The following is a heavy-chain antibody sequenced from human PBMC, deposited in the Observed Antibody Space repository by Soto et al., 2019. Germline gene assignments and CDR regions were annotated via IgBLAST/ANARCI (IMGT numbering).Heavy chain of an antibody. J-gene: IGHJ4*02. CDR1: GYTFTSYA. D-gene: IGHD3-3*01. Sequence: ASVKVSCKASGYTFTSYAMHWVRQAPGQRLEWMGWINAYNGNTKYSQKLQGRVTITTDTSTSTAYMELRSLRSDDTAVYYCARTDNDFWSGYPPGVYYFDYWGQGTLVTVSS. V-gene: IGHV1-3*01. CDR3: ARTDNDFWSGYPPGVYYFDY. CDR2: INAYNGNT.